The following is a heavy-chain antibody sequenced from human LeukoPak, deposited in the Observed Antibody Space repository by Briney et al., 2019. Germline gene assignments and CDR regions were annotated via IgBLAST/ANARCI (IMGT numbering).Heavy chain of an antibody. CDR1: GFTFSSYA. V-gene: IGHV3-23*01. Sequence: GGSLRLSCAASGFTFSSYAMSWVRQAPGKGLERVSGMTGSGGTTYYADSVKGRFTISRDNSKNMLYLQMNSLRAEDTAVYYCAKGFVVVADMWGQGTMVTVSS. D-gene: IGHD3-22*01. J-gene: IGHJ3*01. CDR2: MTGSGGTT. CDR3: AKGFVVVADM.